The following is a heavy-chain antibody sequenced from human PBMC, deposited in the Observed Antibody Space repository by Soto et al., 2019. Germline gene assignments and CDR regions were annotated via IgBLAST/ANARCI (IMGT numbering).Heavy chain of an antibody. D-gene: IGHD3-10*01. V-gene: IGHV4-31*02. Sequence: WTWIRQHPGKGLEWIGYIYYTGNTNYNPSLKSRVTLSVDTSKNQFSLKLTSVTAADTAVYYCVRFSTVTGFDYWGQGTLVTVSS. CDR3: VRFSTVTGFDY. J-gene: IGHJ4*02. CDR2: IYYTGNT.